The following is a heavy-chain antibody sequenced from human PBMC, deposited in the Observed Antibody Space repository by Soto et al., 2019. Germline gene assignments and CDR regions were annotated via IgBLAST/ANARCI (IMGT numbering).Heavy chain of an antibody. CDR3: ARHGDWFDP. CDR1: GDSMTSPPDY. Sequence: PSETLSLTCNVSGDSMTSPPDYWGWLRQPPGKGVAGVGTVYYRGAPYYNPSVRGRRTVSALSSKNYFSLRLTSVTAADTAVYYCARHGDWFDPWGRGILVTVSS. J-gene: IGHJ5*02. V-gene: IGHV4-39*01. D-gene: IGHD2-15*01. CDR2: VYYRGAP.